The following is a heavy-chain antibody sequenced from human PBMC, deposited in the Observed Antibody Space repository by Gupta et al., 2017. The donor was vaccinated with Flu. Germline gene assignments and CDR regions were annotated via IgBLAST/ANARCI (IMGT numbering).Heavy chain of an antibody. Sequence: SSKYYWDWVRQPPEKGLEWIATIYYDGTTYYHPSLRSRVTMSVDTSKNQFSIRVRSVTAADTALYYCARHFDGSHFDPWGQETRVTVSS. V-gene: IGHV4-39*01. CDR3: ARHFDGSHFDP. D-gene: IGHD3-9*01. J-gene: IGHJ5*02. CDR1: SSKYY. CDR2: IYYDGTT.